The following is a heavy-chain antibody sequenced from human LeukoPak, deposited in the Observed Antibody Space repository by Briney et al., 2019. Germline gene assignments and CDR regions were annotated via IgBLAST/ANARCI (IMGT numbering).Heavy chain of an antibody. Sequence: SGGSLRLSCAASGFTFSSHGMNWVRQAPGKGLEWVSYISSSGSTIYYAGSVKGRFTVSRDNAKNSLWLQVNSLRAEDTAVYYCASNPSQGYFDSWGLGTLVTVSS. CDR3: ASNPSQGYFDS. J-gene: IGHJ4*02. V-gene: IGHV3-48*04. CDR1: GFTFSSHG. D-gene: IGHD1-14*01. CDR2: ISSSGSTI.